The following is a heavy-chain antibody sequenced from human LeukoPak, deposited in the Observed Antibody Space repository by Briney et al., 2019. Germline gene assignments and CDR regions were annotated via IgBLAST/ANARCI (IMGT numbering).Heavy chain of an antibody. CDR3: ARDRNWGPDY. CDR2: ISSASSYT. J-gene: IGHJ4*02. D-gene: IGHD7-27*01. Sequence: GGSLRLSCAASGFIFSDYYMSWIRQAPGKGLEWVSYISSASSYTNDADSVKGRFTISRDNAENSLYLQMNSLRAEDTAVYYCARDRNWGPDYWGQGTLVTVSS. CDR1: GFIFSDYY. V-gene: IGHV3-11*06.